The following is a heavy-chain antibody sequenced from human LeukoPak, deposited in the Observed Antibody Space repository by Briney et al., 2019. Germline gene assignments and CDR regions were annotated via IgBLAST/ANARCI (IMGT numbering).Heavy chain of an antibody. Sequence: GASVKVSCKAFRYTFTSYDINWVREAAGHGLEWMGWMNPNTGRTGYAQKFQGRITMTRDTSINTAYMELTNLRSEDTAIYYCARLSQTPDYYTLGGYYYLGYWGQGTPVTVSS. CDR1: RYTFTSYD. CDR3: ARLSQTPDYYTLGGYYYLGY. D-gene: IGHD3-10*01. J-gene: IGHJ4*02. CDR2: MNPNTGRT. V-gene: IGHV1-8*01.